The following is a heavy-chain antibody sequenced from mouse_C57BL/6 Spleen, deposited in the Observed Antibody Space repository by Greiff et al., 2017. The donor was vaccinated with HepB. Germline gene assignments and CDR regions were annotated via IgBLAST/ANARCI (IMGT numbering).Heavy chain of an antibody. V-gene: IGHV1-55*01. CDR2: IYPGSGST. CDR3: ARVDGYIDY. Sequence: QVHVKQPGAELVKPGASVKMSCKASGYTFTSYWITWVKQRPGQGLEWIGDIYPGSGSTNYNEKFKSKATLTVDTSSSTAYMQLSSLTSEDSAVYYCARVDGYIDYWGQGTTLTVSS. D-gene: IGHD2-3*01. J-gene: IGHJ2*01. CDR1: GYTFTSYW.